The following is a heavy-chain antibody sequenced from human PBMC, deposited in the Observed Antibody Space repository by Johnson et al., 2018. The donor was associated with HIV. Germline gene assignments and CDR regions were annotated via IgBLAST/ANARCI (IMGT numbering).Heavy chain of an antibody. CDR3: ARDFVGGVPQGAFDI. CDR1: GFTFSSYA. D-gene: IGHD1-1*01. V-gene: IGHV3-30-3*01. Sequence: QLVESGGGVVQPGRSLRLSCAASGFTFSSYAMHWVRQAPGKGLEWVAVISYDGSNKYYADSVKGRFTISRDNSKNTLYLQMNSMRAEDTAVYYCARDFVGGVPQGAFDIWGQGTMVTVSS. CDR2: ISYDGSNK. J-gene: IGHJ3*02.